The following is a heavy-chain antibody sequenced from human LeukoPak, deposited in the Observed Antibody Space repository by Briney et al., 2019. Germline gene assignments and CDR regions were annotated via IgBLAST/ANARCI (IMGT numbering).Heavy chain of an antibody. V-gene: IGHV3-23*01. CDR2: MSDRGGGA. Sequence: GGTLRLSCAASGFTFNTYSMNWARQAAGNELEWGSGMSDRGGGADYAESGKGRFTLSRDNSKNTICLQLNSVIADATTVLYCDGADFWGQGTLVTVSS. CDR1: GFTFNTYS. CDR3: DGADF. J-gene: IGHJ4*02.